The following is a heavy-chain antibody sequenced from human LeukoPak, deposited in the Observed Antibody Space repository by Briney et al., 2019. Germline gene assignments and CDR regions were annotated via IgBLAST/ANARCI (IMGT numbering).Heavy chain of an antibody. V-gene: IGHV4-34*01. J-gene: IGHJ4*02. CDR3: ARGIGIAAAGHFDY. Sequence: PSETLSLTCAVYGGSFSGYYWSWIRQPPGKGLEGIGEINHSGSTNYNPSLKSRVTISVDTSKNQFSLTAADTAVYYCARGIGIAAAGHFDYWGQGTLVTVSS. CDR2: INHSGST. D-gene: IGHD6-13*01. CDR1: GGSFSGYY.